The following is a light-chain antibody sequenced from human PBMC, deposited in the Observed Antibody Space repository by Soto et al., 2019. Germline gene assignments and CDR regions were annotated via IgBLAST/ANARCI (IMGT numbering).Light chain of an antibody. CDR1: QSIGSS. J-gene: IGKJ3*01. V-gene: IGKV1-17*03. CDR3: LQHDRYPRT. CDR2: TTS. Sequence: DILMTQSPSAMSASVGDRVTITCRASQSIGSSLAWFQQKPGKVPRRLIHTTSTLESGVPSRFSGSVSVTEFTLTISSLQPEVSATYYCLQHDRYPRTFGPGTKVDIK.